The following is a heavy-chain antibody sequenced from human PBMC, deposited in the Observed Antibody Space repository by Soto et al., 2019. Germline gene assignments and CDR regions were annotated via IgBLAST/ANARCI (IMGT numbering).Heavy chain of an antibody. CDR1: GFTFSSYW. D-gene: IGHD1-20*01. J-gene: IGHJ3*01. CDR2: INQDGNEK. V-gene: IGHV3-7*01. Sequence: GGSLRLSCAASGFTFSSYWMSWVRQAPGKGLEWLANINQDGNEKYYVGSVKGRFTISGDSAKNSLFLIMDSLRGDDTGVYYCAAYKPSRHAAIEFWGQGTMVTLSS. CDR3: AAYKPSRHAAIEF.